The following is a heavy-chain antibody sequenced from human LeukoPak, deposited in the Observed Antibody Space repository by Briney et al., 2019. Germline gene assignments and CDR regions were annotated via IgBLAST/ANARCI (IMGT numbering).Heavy chain of an antibody. CDR2: INHSGST. D-gene: IGHD4-17*01. J-gene: IGHJ4*02. V-gene: IGHV4-34*01. CDR1: GGSFSGYY. Sequence: SETLSLICAVYGGSFSGYYWSWIRQPPGKGLEWIGEINHSGSTNYNPSLKSRVTISVDTSKNQFSLKLSSVTAADTAVYYCARTAGDYPRGFGYWGQGTLVTVSS. CDR3: ARTAGDYPRGFGY.